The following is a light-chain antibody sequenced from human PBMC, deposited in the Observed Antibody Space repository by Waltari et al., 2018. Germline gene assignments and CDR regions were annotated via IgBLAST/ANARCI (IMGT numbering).Light chain of an antibody. V-gene: IGLV1-44*01. CDR1: SSHLGSHP. CDR3: AAWDDSLNGVV. J-gene: IGLJ2*01. CDR2: SND. Sequence: QSVLTHSPSASGTPGQRLTISCSGISSHLGSHPVHWDRQLPGTAPTLLIFSNDQRPSGVPDRFSGSKSGTSASRAISGLQSEDEADYYCAAWDDSLNGVVFGGGTKLTVL.